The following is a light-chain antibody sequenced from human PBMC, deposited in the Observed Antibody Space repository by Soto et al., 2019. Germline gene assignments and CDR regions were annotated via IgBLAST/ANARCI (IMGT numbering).Light chain of an antibody. CDR2: EVS. CDR3: SSYAGRDNYVV. V-gene: IGLV2-8*01. CDR1: SSDVGIYNY. Sequence: QSVLTQPPSASGSPGQSVTISCTGTSSDVGIYNYVSWYQQHPGKAPKLMIYEVSQRPSGVPDRFSGTKSGNTASLTVSGLQAEDEADYSCSSYAGRDNYVVFGGGTKLTVL. J-gene: IGLJ2*01.